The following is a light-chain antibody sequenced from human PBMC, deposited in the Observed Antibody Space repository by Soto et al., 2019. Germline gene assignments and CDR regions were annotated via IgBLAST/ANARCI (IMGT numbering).Light chain of an antibody. Sequence: QSVLTQPASVSGSPGQSITISCTGTSSDLGSYNFVSWYQQHPGKAPKLIIYEVTNRPSGVSNRFSGSKSGNTASLTVSGLQAEDEADYFCCSYAGSFTWVFGGGTKVTVL. J-gene: IGLJ3*02. CDR1: SSDLGSYNF. CDR3: CSYAGSFTWV. CDR2: EVT. V-gene: IGLV2-23*02.